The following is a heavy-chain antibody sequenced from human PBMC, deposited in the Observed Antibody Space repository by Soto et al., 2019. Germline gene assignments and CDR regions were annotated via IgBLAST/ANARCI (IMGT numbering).Heavy chain of an antibody. D-gene: IGHD3-22*01. CDR3: AKTATYVDGYDNTGYSSEDY. CDR2: TSHDGSKR. CDR1: GFTFSDFG. V-gene: IGHV3-30*18. J-gene: IGHJ4*01. Sequence: GGSLRLSCEVSGFTFSDFGLDWVRQAPGKGLEWVAITSHDGSKRFYADSVKGRFTISRDNSKNTLYLQMSSLRPEDTALYYCAKTATYVDGYDNTGYSSEDYWGHGTLVTVSS.